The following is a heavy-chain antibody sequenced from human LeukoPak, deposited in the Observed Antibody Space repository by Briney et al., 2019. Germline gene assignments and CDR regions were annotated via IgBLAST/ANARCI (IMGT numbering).Heavy chain of an antibody. CDR3: ARGPAAIHDWFDP. Sequence: SETLSLTCAVYGGSFSGYYWSWIRQPPGKGLEWTGEINHSGSTNYNPSLKSRVTISVDTSKNQFSLKLSSVTAADTAVYYCARGPAAIHDWFDPWGQGTLVIVSS. CDR1: GGSFSGYY. D-gene: IGHD2-2*01. V-gene: IGHV4-34*01. CDR2: INHSGST. J-gene: IGHJ5*02.